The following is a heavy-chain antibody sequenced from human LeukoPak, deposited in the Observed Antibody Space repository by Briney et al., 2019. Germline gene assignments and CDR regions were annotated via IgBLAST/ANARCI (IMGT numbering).Heavy chain of an antibody. CDR2: IYSGGST. D-gene: IGHD7-27*01. Sequence: PGGSLRLSCAASGFTVGSNYMSWVRQAPGKGLEWVSVIYSGGSTYYADSVKGRFTISRDNSKNTLYLQMNSLRAEDTAVYYCARLRGMGTYYFDYWGQGTLVTVSS. J-gene: IGHJ4*02. CDR1: GFTVGSNY. V-gene: IGHV3-66*04. CDR3: ARLRGMGTYYFDY.